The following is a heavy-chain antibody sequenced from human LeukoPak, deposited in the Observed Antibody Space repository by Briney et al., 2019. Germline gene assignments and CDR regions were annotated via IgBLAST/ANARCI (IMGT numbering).Heavy chain of an antibody. D-gene: IGHD3-22*01. J-gene: IGHJ3*02. CDR1: GGSFSGYY. CDR2: TNHSGST. Sequence: SETLSLTCAVYGGSFSGYYWSWFRQPPGKGLEWIGETNHSGSTNYNSSLKSRVTISVDTSKNQFSLKLSSVTAADTAVYYCASQPVVMNAFDIWGQGTMVTVSS. CDR3: ASQPVVMNAFDI. V-gene: IGHV4-34*01.